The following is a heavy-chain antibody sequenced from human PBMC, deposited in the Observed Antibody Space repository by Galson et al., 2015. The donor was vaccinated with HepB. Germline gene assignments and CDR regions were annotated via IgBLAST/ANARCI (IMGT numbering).Heavy chain of an antibody. J-gene: IGHJ5*02. Sequence: SLRLSCAASGFTFSSYAMTWVRQAPGKGLEWVSTITDSGDSTYYADSVKGRFTISRDDSKNTFYLQMNSLRAEDTALYYCAKHGGSRGGSCSAWGQGTLVTVSS. D-gene: IGHD2-15*01. CDR1: GFTFSSYA. V-gene: IGHV3-23*01. CDR2: ITDSGDST. CDR3: AKHGGSRGGSCSA.